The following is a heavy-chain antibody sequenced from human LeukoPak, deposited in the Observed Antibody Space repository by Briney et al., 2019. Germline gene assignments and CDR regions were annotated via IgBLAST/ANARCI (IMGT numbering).Heavy chain of an antibody. CDR2: IYSAGST. V-gene: IGHV3-53*01. CDR1: GFTVSSNS. D-gene: IGHD1-1*01. CDR3: ARGGNLDIGLHAFDI. Sequence: SGGSLRLSCTVSGFTVSSNSMSWVRQAPGKGLEWVSFIYSAGSTHYSDSVKGRFTISIDNSKNTLYLQMNSLRVEDTAVYYCARGGNLDIGLHAFDIWGQGTMVTVSS. J-gene: IGHJ3*02.